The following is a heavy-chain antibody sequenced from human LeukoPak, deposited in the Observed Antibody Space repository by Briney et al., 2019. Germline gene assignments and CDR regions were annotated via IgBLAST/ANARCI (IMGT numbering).Heavy chain of an antibody. D-gene: IGHD3-22*01. Sequence: PGRSLRLSCAASGFIFTNYGMHWVRQAPGKGLEWVAVIWYDGSNKYYADSVKGRFTISRDNSKNTMSLQMNSVTVEDTAVYYCARGLLDRRGYFADWGQGTLVTVSS. CDR3: ARGLLDRRGYFAD. V-gene: IGHV3-33*01. CDR2: IWYDGSNK. J-gene: IGHJ4*02. CDR1: GFIFTNYG.